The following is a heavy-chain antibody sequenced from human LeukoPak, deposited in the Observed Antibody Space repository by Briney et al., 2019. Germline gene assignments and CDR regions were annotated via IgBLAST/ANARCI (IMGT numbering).Heavy chain of an antibody. CDR1: GFTFSSYA. CDR2: ISGSGGST. D-gene: IGHD3-3*01. J-gene: IGHJ4*02. Sequence: GGSLRLSCAASGFTFSSYAMSWVRQAPGNGLEWVSAISGSGGSTYYADSVKGRFTISRDNSKNTLYLQMNSLRAEDTAVYYCAKDPYYDFWSGSPYYFDYWGQGTLVTVSS. V-gene: IGHV3-23*01. CDR3: AKDPYYDFWSGSPYYFDY.